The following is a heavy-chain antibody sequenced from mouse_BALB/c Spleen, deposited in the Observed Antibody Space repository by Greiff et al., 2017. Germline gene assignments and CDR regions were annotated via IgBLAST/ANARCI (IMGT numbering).Heavy chain of an antibody. Sequence: QVQLQQSGAELMKPGASVKISCKATGYTFSSYWIEWVKQRPGHGLEWIGEILPGSGSTNYNEKFKGKATFTADTSSNTAYMQLSSLTSEDSAVYYCARRKIPKGAMDYWGQGTSVTVSS. J-gene: IGHJ4*01. CDR1: GYTFSSYW. V-gene: IGHV1-9*01. CDR2: ILPGSGST. CDR3: ARRKIPKGAMDY.